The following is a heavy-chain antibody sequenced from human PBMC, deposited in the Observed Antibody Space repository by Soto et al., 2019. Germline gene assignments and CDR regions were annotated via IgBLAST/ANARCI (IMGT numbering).Heavy chain of an antibody. CDR2: ISWNSDNI. D-gene: IGHD4-4*01. V-gene: IGHV3-9*01. CDR1: GFTFDDYA. Sequence: GGSLRLSCAASGFTFDDYAMHWVRQAPGKGLEWVSGISWNSDNIVYADSVKGRFTISRDNAKNSLYLQMNSLRAEDTALYYCAKDLYSNYGDAFDIWRQGTMVTVPS. CDR3: AKDLYSNYGDAFDI. J-gene: IGHJ3*02.